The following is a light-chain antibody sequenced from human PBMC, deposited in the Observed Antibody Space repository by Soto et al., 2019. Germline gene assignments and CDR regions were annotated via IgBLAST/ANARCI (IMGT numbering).Light chain of an antibody. Sequence: EIVMTQSPATLSVSPGEGATLSCRASQSVSSKLAWYQQKPGQAPRLLIYGASTRATGIPARFSGSGSGTDFTLTISRLEPEDFAVYHCQQYGSLSWTFGQGTRLEIK. CDR3: QQYGSLSWT. CDR1: QSVSSK. CDR2: GAS. V-gene: IGKV3-15*01. J-gene: IGKJ5*01.